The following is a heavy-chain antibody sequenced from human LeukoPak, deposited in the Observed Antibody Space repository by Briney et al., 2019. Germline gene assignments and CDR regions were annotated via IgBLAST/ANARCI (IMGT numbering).Heavy chain of an antibody. V-gene: IGHV3-48*01. CDR1: GFTFSTYS. J-gene: IGHJ3*02. D-gene: IGHD1-26*01. Sequence: GGSLRLSCAVSGFTFSTYSMNWVRQAPGKGLEWISFIRHDSSDIYYADSVKGRFTISRDNARDSLYLQMNSLKTEDTAVYYCTTSGNPSLIDIWGQGTMVTVSS. CDR3: TTSGNPSLIDI. CDR2: IRHDSSDI.